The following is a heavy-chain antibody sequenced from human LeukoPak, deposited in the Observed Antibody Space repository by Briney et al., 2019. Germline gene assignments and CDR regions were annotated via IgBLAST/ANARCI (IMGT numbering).Heavy chain of an antibody. CDR3: ARDRVKTLLRSNDSSGLYGY. CDR2: ISSSSSYI. V-gene: IGHV3-21*04. CDR1: GFTFSSYS. J-gene: IGHJ4*02. Sequence: GGSLRLSCAASGFTFSSYSMNWVRQAPGKGLEWVSSISSSSSYIYYADSVKGRFTISRDNAKNSLYLQMNSLRAEDTAVYYCARDRVKTLLRSNDSSGLYGYWGQGTLVTVSS. D-gene: IGHD3-22*01.